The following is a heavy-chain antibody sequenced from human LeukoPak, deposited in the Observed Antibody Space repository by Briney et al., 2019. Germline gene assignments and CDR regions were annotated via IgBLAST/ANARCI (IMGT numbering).Heavy chain of an antibody. CDR2: ISGSGGST. V-gene: IGHV3-23*01. CDR1: GFAFSSYA. J-gene: IGHJ1*01. Sequence: TGGSLRLSCAASGFAFSSYAMSWVRQAPGKGLEWVSAISGSGGSTYYADSVKGRFTISRDNSKNTLYLQMNSLRAEDTAVYYCAKDVYYGYEECFQHWGQGTLVTVSS. D-gene: IGHD3-10*01. CDR3: AKDVYYGYEECFQH.